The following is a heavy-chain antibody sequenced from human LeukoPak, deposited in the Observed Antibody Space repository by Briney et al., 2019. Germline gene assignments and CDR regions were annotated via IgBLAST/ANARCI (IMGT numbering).Heavy chain of an antibody. Sequence: PGGSLRLSCAASGFTFSNAWMSWVRQAPGKGLEWVGRIKSKTDGGTTDYAAPVKGRFTISRDDSKNTLYLQMNSLKTEDTAVYYCTTATHDYGDYGCFPQWGQGTLVTVSS. D-gene: IGHD4-17*01. V-gene: IGHV3-15*01. CDR2: IKSKTDGGTT. CDR1: GFTFSNAW. CDR3: TTATHDYGDYGCFPQ. J-gene: IGHJ4*02.